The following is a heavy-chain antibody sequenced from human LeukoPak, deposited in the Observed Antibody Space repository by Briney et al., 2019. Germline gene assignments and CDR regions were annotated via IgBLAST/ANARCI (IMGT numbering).Heavy chain of an antibody. CDR2: IYSGGST. CDR1: GFTVSSNY. CDR3: AKDRRITPFDY. Sequence: GGSLRLSCAASGFTVSSNYMSWVRQVPGKGLEWVSVIYSGGSTYYADSVKGRFTISRDNSKNTLYLQMNSLRAEDTAVYYCAKDRRITPFDYWGQGTLVTVSS. J-gene: IGHJ4*02. D-gene: IGHD3-16*01. V-gene: IGHV3-53*01.